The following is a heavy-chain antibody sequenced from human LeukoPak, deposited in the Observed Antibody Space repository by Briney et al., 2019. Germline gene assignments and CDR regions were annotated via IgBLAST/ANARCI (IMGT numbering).Heavy chain of an antibody. D-gene: IGHD1-26*01. Sequence: ASVNVSCKASGYTFITYGITWVRRAPGQGLEWMGWITPYSGDTNYAQNLQDRVTMTTDTSTSTAYMELRSLRSDDTAVYFCARVAGVSYNYFDSWGQGTLVTVSS. CDR1: GYTFITYG. J-gene: IGHJ4*02. CDR3: ARVAGVSYNYFDS. V-gene: IGHV1-18*01. CDR2: ITPYSGDT.